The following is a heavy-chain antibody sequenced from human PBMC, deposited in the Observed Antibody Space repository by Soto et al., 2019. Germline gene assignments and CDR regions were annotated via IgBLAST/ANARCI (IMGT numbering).Heavy chain of an antibody. CDR3: ARHGDFWSGSQGYNWFDP. D-gene: IGHD3-3*01. V-gene: IGHV4-39*01. CDR2: TYYSGSA. CDR1: GGSIISSTYY. Sequence: SETLSLTCTVSGGSIISSTYYWGWIRQPPGKGLEWIGSTYYSGSANYNPSLKSRVTISVDTSKNQFSLKLSSVTAADTAVYYCARHGDFWSGSQGYNWFDPCGQGTLVTVSS. J-gene: IGHJ5*02.